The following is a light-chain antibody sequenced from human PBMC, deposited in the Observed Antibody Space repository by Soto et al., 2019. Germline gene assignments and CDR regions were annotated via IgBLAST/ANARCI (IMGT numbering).Light chain of an antibody. CDR2: AAS. CDR1: QSISSY. Sequence: DIQMTQSPSSLSASVGDRVTITCRASQSISSYLNWYQQNPGKAPKLLIYAASSLQSGVPSRFSGSGSGTDFTLTISSLQPEDFATYYCQQSYSTPPSTFGQGTKVDI. J-gene: IGKJ1*01. V-gene: IGKV1-39*01. CDR3: QQSYSTPPST.